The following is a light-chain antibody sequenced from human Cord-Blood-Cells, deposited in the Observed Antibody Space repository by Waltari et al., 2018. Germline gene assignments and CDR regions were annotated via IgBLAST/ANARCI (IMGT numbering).Light chain of an antibody. V-gene: IGLV2-14*01. CDR2: DVS. Sequence: QSALTPPASVSGSPGQSLTISCTGPSSDLGGYNYVSWYQQHPGKAPKLMIYDVSNRPSGVSNRFSGSKSGNTASLTISGLQAEDDADYYCSSYTSSSTLVFGGGTKLTVL. CDR1: SSDLGGYNY. CDR3: SSYTSSSTLV. J-gene: IGLJ2*01.